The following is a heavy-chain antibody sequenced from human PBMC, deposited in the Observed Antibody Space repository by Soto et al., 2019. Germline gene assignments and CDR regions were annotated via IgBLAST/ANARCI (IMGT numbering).Heavy chain of an antibody. CDR1: GFTFSAYG. D-gene: IGHD5-12*01. CDR2: IWYDGSNK. J-gene: IGHJ6*02. Sequence: GGSLRLSCGASGFTFSAYGMHWVRQAPGKGLEWVAVIWYDGSNKYYADSVKGRFTISRDNSKNTLYLQMNNLRAEDTAVYYCARDPRRDGYNNYYYYYGMDVWGQGTTVTVSS. CDR3: ARDPRRDGYNNYYYYYGMDV. V-gene: IGHV3-33*01.